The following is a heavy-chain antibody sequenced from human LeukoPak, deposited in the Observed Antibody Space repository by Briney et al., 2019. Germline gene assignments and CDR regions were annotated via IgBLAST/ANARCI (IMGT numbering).Heavy chain of an antibody. CDR3: ARVQSSSWHYYYYGMDV. J-gene: IGHJ6*02. V-gene: IGHV4-4*02. CDR2: IYHSGST. D-gene: IGHD6-13*01. CDR1: GGSISSSNW. Sequence: SGTLSLTCAVSGGSISSSNWWSWVRQPPGKRLEWIGEIYHSGSTNYNPSLKSRVTISVDKSKNQFSLKLSSVTAADTAVYYCARVQSSSWHYYYYGMDVWGQGTTVTVSS.